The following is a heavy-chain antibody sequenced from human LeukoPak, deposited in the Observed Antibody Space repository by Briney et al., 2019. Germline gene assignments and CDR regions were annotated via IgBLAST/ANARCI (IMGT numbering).Heavy chain of an antibody. J-gene: IGHJ6*02. CDR1: GFTFSSYS. CDR3: ATHYGDSYYYGMDV. CDR2: ISSSSSTI. D-gene: IGHD4-17*01. V-gene: IGHV3-48*04. Sequence: PGGSLRLSCAASGFTFSSYSMNWVRQAPGKGLEWVSYISSSSSTIYYADSVKGRFTISRDNAKNSLYLQMNSLRAEDTALYHCATHYGDSYYYGMDVWGQGTTVTVSS.